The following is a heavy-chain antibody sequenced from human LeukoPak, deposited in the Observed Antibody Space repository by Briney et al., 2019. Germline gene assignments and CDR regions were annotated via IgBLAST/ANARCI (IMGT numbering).Heavy chain of an antibody. J-gene: IGHJ3*02. CDR3: ARESRQSRDGYNLGDDAFDI. CDR2: IHYSGST. D-gene: IGHD5-24*01. Sequence: SETLSLTCTVSGGSISSYYWSWIRQPPGKGLEWIGYIHYSGSTNYNPSLKSRVTISVETSKNQFSLKLSSVTAADTAVYYCARESRQSRDGYNLGDDAFDIWGQGTMVTVSS. CDR1: GGSISSYY. V-gene: IGHV4-59*01.